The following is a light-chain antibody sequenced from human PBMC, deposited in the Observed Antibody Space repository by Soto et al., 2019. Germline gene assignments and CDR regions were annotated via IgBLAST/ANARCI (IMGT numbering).Light chain of an antibody. CDR2: VAS. CDR3: QQRSNWPT. Sequence: EIVLTQSPATLSLSPGERATLSCRASQSVRGSLAWYQQKPGQAPRLLIYVASNRATGIPARFSGGGSGTDFTLTISSLEPEDFAVYYCQQRSNWPTFGPGTKVDIK. J-gene: IGKJ3*01. V-gene: IGKV3-11*01. CDR1: QSVRGS.